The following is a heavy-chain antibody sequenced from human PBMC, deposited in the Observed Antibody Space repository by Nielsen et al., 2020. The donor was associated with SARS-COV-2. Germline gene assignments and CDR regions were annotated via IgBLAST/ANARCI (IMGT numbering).Heavy chain of an antibody. CDR1: GGSISSSSYY. V-gene: IGHV4-39*01. D-gene: IGHD6-6*01. CDR3: ARHRLSYSNSSSYYYYYMDV. CDR2: IYYSGST. J-gene: IGHJ6*03. Sequence: SETLSLTCTVSGGSISSSSYYWGWIRQPPGKGLEWIGSIYYSGSTYYNPSLKSRVTISVDTSKNQFSLKLSSVTAADTAVYYCARHRLSYSNSSSYYYYYMDVWGKGATVTVSS.